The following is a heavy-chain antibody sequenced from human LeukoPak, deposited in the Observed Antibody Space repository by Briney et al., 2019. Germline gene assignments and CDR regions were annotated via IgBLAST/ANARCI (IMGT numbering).Heavy chain of an antibody. V-gene: IGHV4-39*07. CDR2: IYYSGIT. CDR3: AKPSNYYGSATDAFDF. CDR1: GGSISSSYSY. Sequence: SETLSLTCTVSGGSISSSYSYWGWIRQPPGKGLEWIWNIYYSGITYYNPSLKSRVTISVDTSKNHFSLKLNSVTAADTAVYYCAKPSNYYGSATDAFDFWGQGTMVTVSS. D-gene: IGHD3-10*01. J-gene: IGHJ3*01.